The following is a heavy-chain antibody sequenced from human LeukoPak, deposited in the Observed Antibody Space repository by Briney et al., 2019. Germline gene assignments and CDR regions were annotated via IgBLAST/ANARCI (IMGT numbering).Heavy chain of an antibody. V-gene: IGHV4-30-4*01. J-gene: IGHJ4*02. CDR1: GGSISSGDYY. Sequence: PSETLSPTCTVSGGSISSGDYYWSWIRQPPGKGLEWIGYIYYSGSTYYNPSLKSRVTISVDTSKNQFSLKLSSVTAADTAVYYCARFRITMISDYWGQGALVTVSS. D-gene: IGHD3-22*01. CDR2: IYYSGST. CDR3: ARFRITMISDY.